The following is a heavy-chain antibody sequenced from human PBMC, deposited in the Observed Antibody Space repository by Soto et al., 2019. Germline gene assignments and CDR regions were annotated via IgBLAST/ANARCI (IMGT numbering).Heavy chain of an antibody. D-gene: IGHD3-3*01. J-gene: IGHJ4*02. V-gene: IGHV3-23*01. CDR3: AKDRGRITIFGVVIISDY. CDR2: ISGSGGST. CDR1: GFTFSSYA. Sequence: EVQLLESGGGLVQPGGSLRLSCAASGFTFSSYAMSWVRQAPGKGLEWASAISGSGGSTYYADSVKGRFTISRDNSKNTLYLQMNRLRAEDTAVYYCAKDRGRITIFGVVIISDYWGQGTLVNVSS.